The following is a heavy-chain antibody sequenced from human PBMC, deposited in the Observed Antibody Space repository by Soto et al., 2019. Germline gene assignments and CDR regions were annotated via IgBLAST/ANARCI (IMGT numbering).Heavy chain of an antibody. CDR1: GFTFSSYG. V-gene: IGHV3-30*03. D-gene: IGHD1-26*01. J-gene: IGHJ5*02. CDR3: VPGAPQSWELLRRNWFDP. Sequence: GGSLRLSCAASGFTFSSYGMHWVRQAPGKGLEWVAVISYDGSNKYYADSVKGRFTISRDNSKNTLYLQMNSLRAEDTAVYYCVPGAPQSWELLRRNWFDPWGQGTLVTVSS. CDR2: ISYDGSNK.